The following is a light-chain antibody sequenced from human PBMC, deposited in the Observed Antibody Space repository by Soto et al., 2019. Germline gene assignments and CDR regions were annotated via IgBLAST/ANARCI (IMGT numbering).Light chain of an antibody. J-gene: IGKJ2*01. CDR2: YGS. CDR3: QQRYLAPYT. CDR1: QAIRTF. V-gene: IGKV1-39*01. Sequence: DIQMTQSPSSLSPSVGDRVTITCRASQAIRTFLNWYRQKPGKAPELLVYYGSTLHSGVSSRFNGRWSGTEFNLTITSPQPEDFANYYCQQRYLAPYTFGQGTKL.